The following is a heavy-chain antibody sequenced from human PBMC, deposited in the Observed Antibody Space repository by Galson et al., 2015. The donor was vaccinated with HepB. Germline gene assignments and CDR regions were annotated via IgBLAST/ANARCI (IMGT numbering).Heavy chain of an antibody. J-gene: IGHJ3*02. Sequence: SLRLSCAASGFTFSSYGMHWVRQAPGKGLEWVAVISYDGSNKYYADSVKGRFTISRDNSKNTLYLQMNSLRAEDTAVYYCAKSGYSSSWYVGGAFDIWGQGTMVTVSS. V-gene: IGHV3-30*18. CDR3: AKSGYSSSWYVGGAFDI. CDR1: GFTFSSYG. D-gene: IGHD6-13*01. CDR2: ISYDGSNK.